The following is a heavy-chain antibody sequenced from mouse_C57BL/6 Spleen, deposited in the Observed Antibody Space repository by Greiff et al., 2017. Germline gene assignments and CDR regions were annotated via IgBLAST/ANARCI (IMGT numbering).Heavy chain of an antibody. CDR3: TRDQILYYYGSSPWYFDV. CDR1: GFTFSSYA. D-gene: IGHD1-1*01. CDR2: ISSGGDSI. Sequence: EVKLMESGEGLVKPGGSLKLSCAASGFTFSSYAMSWVRQTPEKRLAWVAYISSGGDSIYYADTVKGRFTISRDNARNTLYLQMSSLKSEDTAMYYCTRDQILYYYGSSPWYFDVWGTGTTVTVSS. J-gene: IGHJ1*03. V-gene: IGHV5-9-1*02.